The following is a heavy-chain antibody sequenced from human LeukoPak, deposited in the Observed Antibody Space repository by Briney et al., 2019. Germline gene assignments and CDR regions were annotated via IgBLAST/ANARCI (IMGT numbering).Heavy chain of an antibody. CDR3: ARDGYSGYPNYYYYGMDV. Sequence: SVKVSCKASGGTFSSNAISWVRQAPGQGLEWMGGIIPIFGTANYAQKFQGRVTITADESTSTAYMELSSLRSEDTAVYYCARDGYSGYPNYYYYGMDVWGQGTTVTVSS. J-gene: IGHJ6*02. D-gene: IGHD5-12*01. V-gene: IGHV1-69*01. CDR1: GGTFSSNA. CDR2: IIPIFGTA.